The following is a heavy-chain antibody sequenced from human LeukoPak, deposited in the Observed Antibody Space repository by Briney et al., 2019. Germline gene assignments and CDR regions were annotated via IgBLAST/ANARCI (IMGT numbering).Heavy chain of an antibody. CDR1: GFTFIRHW. Sequence: GSLRLSCAASGFTFIRHWMDWVRQPPGKGLEWIGEIHNSGTTNYNPSLNSRVTISEDTSKNQIYLNLRSVTAADTAVYYCARRYYYNLGSFPFDFWGQGTLVTVSS. J-gene: IGHJ4*02. D-gene: IGHD3-10*01. V-gene: IGHV4-34*01. CDR3: ARRYYYNLGSFPFDF. CDR2: IHNSGTT.